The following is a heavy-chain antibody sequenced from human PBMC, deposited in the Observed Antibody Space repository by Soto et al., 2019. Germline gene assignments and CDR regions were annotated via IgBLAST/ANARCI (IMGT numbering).Heavy chain of an antibody. CDR2: IWYDGSNK. V-gene: IGHV3-33*01. CDR3: ARDYKPSIAYLDY. Sequence: GGSLRLSCAASGFSFSSYGMHWVRQAPGKGLEWMAVIWYDGSNKYYADSVKGRFTISRDNSKNTVSLQMNSLRAEDTAVYYCARDYKPSIAYLDYWGQGTLVTVSS. J-gene: IGHJ4*02. D-gene: IGHD3-10*01. CDR1: GFSFSSYG.